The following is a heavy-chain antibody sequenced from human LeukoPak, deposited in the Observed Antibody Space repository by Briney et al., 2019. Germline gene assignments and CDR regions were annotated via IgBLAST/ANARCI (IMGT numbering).Heavy chain of an antibody. V-gene: IGHV3-74*01. CDR3: ARDLSSTVVTLGIVDY. D-gene: IGHD4-23*01. CDR1: GFTFSSYW. J-gene: IGHJ4*02. CDR2: IKSDGSST. Sequence: PGVSLRLSCAASGFTFSSYWMHWVRQAPGKGLVWVSRIKSDGSSTTYADSVKGRFTISRDNAKNTLYLQMNSLRAEDTAVYYCARDLSSTVVTLGIVDYWGQGTLVTVSS.